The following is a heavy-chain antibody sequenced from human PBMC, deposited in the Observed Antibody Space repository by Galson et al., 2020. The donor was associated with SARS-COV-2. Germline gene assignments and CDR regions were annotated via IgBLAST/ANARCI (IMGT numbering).Heavy chain of an antibody. J-gene: IGHJ6*02. D-gene: IGHD3-3*01. Sequence: SLKISCATSGFTFSDYGMHWIRQAPGKGLEWVSGISWNSGSVVYADSVKGRFTISRDNAKNSLYLQMNNLGPEDTALYYCAKGSVSAPITDALWSNGMDVWGQGTTVTVSS. CDR3: AKGSVSAPITDALWSNGMDV. CDR1: GFTFSDYG. V-gene: IGHV3-9*01. CDR2: ISWNSGSV.